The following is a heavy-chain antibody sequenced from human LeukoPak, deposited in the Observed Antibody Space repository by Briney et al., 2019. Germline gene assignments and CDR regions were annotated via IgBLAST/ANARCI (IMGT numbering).Heavy chain of an antibody. CDR3: ARAARGIAAAGTDY. CDR1: GFTFSSYG. D-gene: IGHD6-13*01. Sequence: GRSLRLSCAASGFTFSSYGMHWVRQAPGKGLEWVAVIWYDGSNKYYADSVKGRFTISRDNSKNTLYLQMNSLRAEDTAVYYCARAARGIAAAGTDYWGQGTLVTVSS. V-gene: IGHV3-33*01. CDR2: IWYDGSNK. J-gene: IGHJ4*02.